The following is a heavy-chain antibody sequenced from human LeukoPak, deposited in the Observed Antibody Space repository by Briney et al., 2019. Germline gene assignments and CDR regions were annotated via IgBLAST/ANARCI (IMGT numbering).Heavy chain of an antibody. J-gene: IGHJ4*02. CDR1: GFTFSSYW. CDR2: IKQDGSEK. D-gene: IGHD1-26*01. Sequence: QPGGSLRLSCAASGFTFSSYWMSWVRQPPGKGLEWVANIKQDGSEKYYVDSVKGRFTISRDNAKNSLYLQMNSLTAEDTAVYYCARVHSGREVDYWGQGTLVTVSS. CDR3: ARVHSGREVDY. V-gene: IGHV3-7*04.